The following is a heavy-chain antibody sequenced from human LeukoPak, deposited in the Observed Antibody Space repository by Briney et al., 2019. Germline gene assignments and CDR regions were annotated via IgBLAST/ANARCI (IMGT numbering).Heavy chain of an antibody. D-gene: IGHD3-9*01. CDR2: IYSAGTS. Sequence: GGSLRLSCTVSGCSVSAIYLSWVRQVPGQGRQWVSGIYSAGTSFHAECLAVRFTVSRDFSKNILYLQMNSLRAADTGVYYCAMTDDILIASSYWGQGTSVTVSS. V-gene: IGHV3-53*01. J-gene: IGHJ4*02. CDR3: AMTDDILIASSY. CDR1: GCSVSAIY.